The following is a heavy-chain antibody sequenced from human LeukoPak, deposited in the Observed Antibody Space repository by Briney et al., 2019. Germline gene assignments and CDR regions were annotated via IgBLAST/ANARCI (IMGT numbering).Heavy chain of an antibody. CDR2: ISSSSSYT. CDR3: ARTLVAAPGTKGGP. V-gene: IGHV3-11*03. Sequence: GGSLRLSCAASGFTFSDYYMSWIRQAPGKGLEWVSYISSSSSYTNYADSVKGRFTISRDNAKNALYLQMNSLRAEDSAVYYCARTLVAAPGTKGGPWGQGTLVTVSS. J-gene: IGHJ5*02. CDR1: GFTFSDYY. D-gene: IGHD6-13*01.